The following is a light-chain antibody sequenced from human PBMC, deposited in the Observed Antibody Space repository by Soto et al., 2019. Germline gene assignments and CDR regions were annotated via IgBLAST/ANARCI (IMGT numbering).Light chain of an antibody. Sequence: QSALTQPASVSGSPGQSITISCTGTSSDVGGYNYVSWYQQHPGKAPKLMIYEVSNRPSGVSNRFSGSKSGNSASLTISGLQAEDEADYYCTSYTTPNTHYVFGSGTKLTVL. CDR1: SSDVGGYNY. V-gene: IGLV2-14*01. CDR2: EVS. J-gene: IGLJ1*01. CDR3: TSYTTPNTHYV.